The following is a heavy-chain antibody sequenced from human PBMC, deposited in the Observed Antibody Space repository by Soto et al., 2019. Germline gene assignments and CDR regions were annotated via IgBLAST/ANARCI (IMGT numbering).Heavy chain of an antibody. CDR3: ARERPDGARLDP. J-gene: IGHJ5*02. V-gene: IGHV4-30-4*08. CDR2: IYYSGST. D-gene: IGHD6-6*01. CDR1: GGSMSTGGYY. Sequence: SETLSLTCTVSGGSMSTGGYYWSWIRQPPGKGLEWIGYIYYSGSTHYNPSLKSRVTISVDTSKNQFSLKLSSVTAADTAVYYCARERPDGARLDPWGQGTLVTVSS.